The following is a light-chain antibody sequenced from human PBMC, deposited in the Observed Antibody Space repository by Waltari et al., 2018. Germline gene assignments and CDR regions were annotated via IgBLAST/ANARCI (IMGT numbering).Light chain of an antibody. J-gene: IGLJ2*01. CDR3: SSYTSRNTLL. CDR2: DVN. V-gene: IGLV2-14*03. CDR1: IFAVGRFRH. Sequence: SALTLAAPVSCSPGHARAIFCPGTIFAVGRFRHVCWYQQHPNKAPKLLIYDVNNRPSGVSNRFSGSKSGNTASLTISGLQAEDEADYYCSSYTSRNTLLFGGGTKLTAL.